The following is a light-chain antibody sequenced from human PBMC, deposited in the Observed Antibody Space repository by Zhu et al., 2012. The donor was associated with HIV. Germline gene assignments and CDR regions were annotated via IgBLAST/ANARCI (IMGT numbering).Light chain of an antibody. V-gene: IGKV3-15*01. CDR3: QQYNTWPYT. CDR2: GAS. CDR1: DFVNSK. J-gene: IGKJ2*01. Sequence: IVLTQSPATLSLSPGERATLSCRASDFVNSKLAWYQHKRGQAPRLLLYGASTRATGIPARFTGSGSGTEFTLTITSMQSEDFATYHCQQYNTWPYTFGQGTKLEIK.